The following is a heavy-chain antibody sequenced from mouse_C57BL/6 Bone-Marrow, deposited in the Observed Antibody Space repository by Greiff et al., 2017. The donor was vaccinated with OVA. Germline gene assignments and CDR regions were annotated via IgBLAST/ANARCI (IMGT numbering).Heavy chain of an antibody. V-gene: IGHV1-76*01. CDR2: IYPGSGNT. D-gene: IGHD1-1*01. Sequence: VQLQQSGAELVRPGASVKLSCKASGYTFTDYYINWVKQRPGQGLEWIARIYPGSGNTYYNEKFKGKATLTAEKSSSTAYMQLSSLTSEDSAVYFCARGGTYYGSSYVDWYFDVWGTGTTLTVSS. CDR3: ARGGTYYGSSYVDWYFDV. J-gene: IGHJ1*03. CDR1: GYTFTDYY.